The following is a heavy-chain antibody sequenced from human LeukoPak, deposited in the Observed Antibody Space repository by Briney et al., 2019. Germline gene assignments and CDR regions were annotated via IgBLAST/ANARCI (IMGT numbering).Heavy chain of an antibody. V-gene: IGHV1-69*05. CDR2: IMPLFNTA. CDR3: ARVDRYHYYLDV. J-gene: IGHJ6*03. Sequence: ASVTVSCKASGGTFSSYSITWVRQAPGQGLEWMGGIMPLFNTANYAQQFQGRVTITTDESTSTAYMELSSLRFEDTAMYYCARVDRYHYYLDVWGKGTTVTVSS. CDR1: GGTFSSYS.